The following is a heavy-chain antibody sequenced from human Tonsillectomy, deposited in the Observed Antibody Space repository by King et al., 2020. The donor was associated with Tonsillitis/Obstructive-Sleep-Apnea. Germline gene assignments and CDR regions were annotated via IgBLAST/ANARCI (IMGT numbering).Heavy chain of an antibody. CDR2: IWYDGSNK. Sequence: VQLVESGGGVVQPGRSLRLSCAASGFTFSSYGMHWVSQAPGKGLEWVAVIWYDGSNKYYADSVKGRFTIPRDNSRNTLYLQMNSLRAEDTAVYYCARGDCSSTSCYQADYWGQGTLVTVSS. V-gene: IGHV3-33*01. J-gene: IGHJ4*02. CDR3: ARGDCSSTSCYQADY. CDR1: GFTFSSYG. D-gene: IGHD2-2*01.